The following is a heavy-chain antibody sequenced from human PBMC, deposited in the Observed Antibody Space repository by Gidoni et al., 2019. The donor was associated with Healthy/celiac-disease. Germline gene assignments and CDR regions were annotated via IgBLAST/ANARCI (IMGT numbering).Heavy chain of an antibody. J-gene: IGHJ4*02. CDR1: GFTFSNAW. CDR3: TTGGAVAGDGLAAYFDY. D-gene: IGHD6-19*01. CDR2: IKSKTDGGTT. V-gene: IGHV3-15*01. Sequence: EVQLVESGGGLVKPGGSLRLSCAASGFTFSNAWMSWVRQAPGKGLEWVGRIKSKTDGGTTDYAAPVKGRFTISRDDSKNTLYLQMNSLKTEDTAVYYCTTGGAVAGDGLAAYFDYWGQGTLVTVSS.